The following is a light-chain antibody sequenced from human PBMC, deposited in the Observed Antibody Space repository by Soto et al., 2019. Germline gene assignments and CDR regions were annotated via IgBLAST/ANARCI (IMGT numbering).Light chain of an antibody. J-gene: IGLJ2*01. CDR1: SSDVGGYNY. CDR2: DVS. V-gene: IGLV2-14*01. Sequence: QSVLTQPASVSGSPGQSITISCTGTSSDVGGYNYVSWYQQHPGKAPKLMIYDVSNRPSGVSNRFSGSKSGNTASLTISGLQAEDEADYYCSSYTSSSLGVFGGGTKLTVL. CDR3: SSYTSSSLGV.